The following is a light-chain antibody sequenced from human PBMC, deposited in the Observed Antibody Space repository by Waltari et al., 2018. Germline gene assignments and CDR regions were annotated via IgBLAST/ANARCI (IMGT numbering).Light chain of an antibody. V-gene: IGLV2-14*01. Sequence: QSALTQPASVSGSPGQSSTIPCTGSTSDLVDSNYVPWYQQHPDKAPRLMIYEVSNRPSGVSNRFSGSKSGNTASLTISGLQAEDEADYYCFSYTTSSTWVFGGGTKLTVL. CDR1: TSDLVDSNY. J-gene: IGLJ3*02. CDR2: EVS. CDR3: FSYTTSSTWV.